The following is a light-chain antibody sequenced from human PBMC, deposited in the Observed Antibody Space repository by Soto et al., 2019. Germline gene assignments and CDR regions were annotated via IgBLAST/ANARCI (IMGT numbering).Light chain of an antibody. CDR1: SSDVGSYNL. CDR3: CSYAGSSTHV. CDR2: EGS. Sequence: QSVLTQPASVSGSPGQSITISCTGTSSDVGSYNLVSWYQQHPGKAPKLMIYEGSKRPSGVSNRFSGSKSGNTASLTISGLQAEDEADYSCCSYAGSSTHVFGTGTKVTV. J-gene: IGLJ1*01. V-gene: IGLV2-23*01.